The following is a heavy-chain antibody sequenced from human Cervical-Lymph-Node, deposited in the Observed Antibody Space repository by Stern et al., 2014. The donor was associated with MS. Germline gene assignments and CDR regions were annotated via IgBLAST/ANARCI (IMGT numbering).Heavy chain of an antibody. CDR3: AREPWVIAYTIKDYYYGMDV. J-gene: IGHJ6*02. V-gene: IGHV3-30-3*01. CDR2: ISYDGSNK. D-gene: IGHD3-3*02. CDR1: GFTFSSYA. Sequence: QVQLGQSGGGVVQPGRSLRLSCAASGFTFSSYAMHWVRQAPGKGLEWVAVISYDGSNKYYADSVKGRFTISRDNSKNTLYLQMNSLRAEDTAVYYCAREPWVIAYTIKDYYYGMDVWGQGTTVTVSS.